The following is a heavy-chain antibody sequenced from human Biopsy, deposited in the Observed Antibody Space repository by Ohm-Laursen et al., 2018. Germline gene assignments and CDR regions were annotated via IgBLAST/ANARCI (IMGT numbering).Heavy chain of an antibody. J-gene: IGHJ6*02. CDR3: ARDSGILNYGNFKYYHYYGMDV. D-gene: IGHD4-11*01. Sequence: TLSLTCTVSGDSISSYYWSWIRQPPGKGLQWIGYIYYSGTTDYSPSLKSRVTISIDKSKNQFFLKLSSVTAADTAVYYCARDSGILNYGNFKYYHYYGMDVWGQGTKVTVSS. V-gene: IGHV4-59*01. CDR2: IYYSGTT. CDR1: GDSISSYY.